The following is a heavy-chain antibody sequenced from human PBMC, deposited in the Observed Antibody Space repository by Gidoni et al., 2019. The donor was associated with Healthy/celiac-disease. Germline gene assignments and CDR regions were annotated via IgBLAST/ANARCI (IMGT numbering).Heavy chain of an antibody. V-gene: IGHV4-31*03. CDR3: ARALGATIRYYFDY. Sequence: QVQLQESAPGLVKPSQTLSLTCTVSGASISSGGYYWSWIRQHPGKGLEWIGYIYYSGSTYYNPSLKSRVTISVDTSKNQFSLKLSSVTAADTAVYYCARALGATIRYYFDYWGQGTLVTVSS. CDR2: IYYSGST. D-gene: IGHD5-12*01. J-gene: IGHJ4*02. CDR1: GASISSGGYY.